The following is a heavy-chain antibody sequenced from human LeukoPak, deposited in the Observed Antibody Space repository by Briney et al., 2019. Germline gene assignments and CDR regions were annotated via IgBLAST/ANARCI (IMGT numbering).Heavy chain of an antibody. J-gene: IGHJ4*02. CDR2: ISGTGGGT. Sequence: GGSLRLSCAASGFTFSSYAMSWVRQAPGKGLEWVSTISGTGGGTYYADSVKGRFTISRDNSKNTLYLQMNSLRAEDTAVYYCAKDRGYSGYELSDYWGQGTLVTVSS. CDR3: AKDRGYSGYELSDY. V-gene: IGHV3-23*01. CDR1: GFTFSSYA. D-gene: IGHD5-12*01.